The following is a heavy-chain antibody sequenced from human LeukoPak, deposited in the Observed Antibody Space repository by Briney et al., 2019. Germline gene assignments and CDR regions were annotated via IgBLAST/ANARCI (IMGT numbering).Heavy chain of an antibody. CDR2: VSYDGSYK. D-gene: IGHD1-1*01. Sequence: GGSLRLSCAAAGFTFSKFAMHWVRQAPGKGLEWVAVVSYDGSYKYYADSVKGRFTISRDNPKNTLYLQMNSLRAEDTAVYYCARAPGYGAAYYFDYWGQGTLVTVSS. CDR3: ARAPGYGAAYYFDY. CDR1: GFTFSKFA. V-gene: IGHV3-30*04. J-gene: IGHJ4*02.